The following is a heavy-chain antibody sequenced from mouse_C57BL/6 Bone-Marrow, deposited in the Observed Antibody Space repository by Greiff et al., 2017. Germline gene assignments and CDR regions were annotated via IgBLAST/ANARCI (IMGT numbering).Heavy chain of an antibody. Sequence: VQLQQSGPELVKPGASVKISCKASGYAFSSSWMNWVKQRPGKGLEWIGRIYPGDGDTNYNEKFKSKATLTVDKSSSTAYMQLSSLTSEDSAVYYCARERVTAVWYFDVWGTGTTVSVSS. CDR1: GYAFSSSW. CDR3: ARERVTAVWYFDV. CDR2: IYPGDGDT. D-gene: IGHD2-2*01. J-gene: IGHJ1*03. V-gene: IGHV1-82*01.